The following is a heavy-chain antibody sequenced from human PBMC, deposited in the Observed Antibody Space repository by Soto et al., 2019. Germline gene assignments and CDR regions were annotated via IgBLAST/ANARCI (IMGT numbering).Heavy chain of an antibody. CDR1: GGSISSYY. V-gene: IGHV4-59*08. Sequence: PSETLSLTCTVSGGSISSYYWSWIRQPPGKGLEWIGYIYYSGSTNYNPSLKSRVTISVDTSKNQFSLKLSSVTAADTAVYYCARLLSTYYDILTGSPRGYYFDYWGQGTLVTVSS. D-gene: IGHD3-9*01. CDR2: IYYSGST. J-gene: IGHJ4*02. CDR3: ARLLSTYYDILTGSPRGYYFDY.